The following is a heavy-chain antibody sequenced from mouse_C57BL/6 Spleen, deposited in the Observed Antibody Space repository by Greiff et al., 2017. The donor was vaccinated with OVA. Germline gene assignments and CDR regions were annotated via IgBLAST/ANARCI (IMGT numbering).Heavy chain of an antibody. D-gene: IGHD2-5*01. CDR3: ARHASYYSNYDWYFDV. CDR1: GYTFTEYT. Sequence: VQLQQSGAELVKPGASVKLSCTASGYTFTEYTIHWVQQRSGQGLEWIGWFYPGSGSIKYNEKFKDKATLTADKSSSTIYMELSRLTSEDSAVYFCARHASYYSNYDWYFDVWGTGTTVTVSS. J-gene: IGHJ1*03. CDR2: FYPGSGSI. V-gene: IGHV1-62-2*01.